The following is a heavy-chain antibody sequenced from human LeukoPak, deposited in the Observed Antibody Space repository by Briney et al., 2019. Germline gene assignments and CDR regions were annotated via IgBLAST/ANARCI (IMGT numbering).Heavy chain of an antibody. V-gene: IGHV4-59*08. CDR1: GGSISSYY. J-gene: IGHJ3*02. CDR2: IYYSGST. CDR3: ARASYDSSGYYAFDI. Sequence: SETLSLTCTVSGGSISSYYWSWIRQPPGKGLEWIGYIYYSGSTNYNPSLKSRVTISVDTSKNQFSLKMRSVTAADTAVYYCARASYDSSGYYAFDIWGQGTMVTVSS. D-gene: IGHD3-22*01.